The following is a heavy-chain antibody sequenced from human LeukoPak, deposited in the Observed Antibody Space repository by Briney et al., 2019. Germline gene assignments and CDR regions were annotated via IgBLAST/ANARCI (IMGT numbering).Heavy chain of an antibody. D-gene: IGHD1-26*01. Sequence: PGGSLRLSCAASGFTFSRYEMNWVRQAPGKGLEWVSYISSSGSTIYYADSVKGRFTISRDNAKNSLYLQMNSLRAEDTAVYYCARGSGSHRASGMDVWGQGTTVTVSS. CDR2: ISSSGSTI. CDR3: ARGSGSHRASGMDV. J-gene: IGHJ6*02. CDR1: GFTFSRYE. V-gene: IGHV3-48*03.